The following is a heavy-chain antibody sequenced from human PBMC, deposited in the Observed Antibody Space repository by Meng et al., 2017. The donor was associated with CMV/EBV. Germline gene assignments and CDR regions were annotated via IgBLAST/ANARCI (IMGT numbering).Heavy chain of an antibody. CDR2: INHSGST. J-gene: IGHJ4*02. Sequence: CAVSGGSFSGYYWRWVRQPPGKGLEWIGEINHSGSTNYNPSLKSRVTISVDTSKNQFSLKLSSVTAADTAVYYCARPRYSGSYYGYWGQGTLVTVSS. D-gene: IGHD1-26*01. V-gene: IGHV4-34*01. CDR1: GGSFSGYY. CDR3: ARPRYSGSYYGY.